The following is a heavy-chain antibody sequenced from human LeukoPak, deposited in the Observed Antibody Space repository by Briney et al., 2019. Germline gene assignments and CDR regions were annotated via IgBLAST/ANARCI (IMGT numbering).Heavy chain of an antibody. CDR1: GYTFTSYY. D-gene: IGHD4-17*01. CDR3: ARVGASTVTTVY. Sequence: ASVNVSCKASGYTFTSYYMHWVRQAPGQGLEWMGIINPSGGSTSYAQKFQGRVTMTRDTSTSTVYMELSSLRSEDTAVYYCARVGASTVTTVYWGQGTLVTVSS. V-gene: IGHV1-46*01. J-gene: IGHJ4*02. CDR2: INPSGGST.